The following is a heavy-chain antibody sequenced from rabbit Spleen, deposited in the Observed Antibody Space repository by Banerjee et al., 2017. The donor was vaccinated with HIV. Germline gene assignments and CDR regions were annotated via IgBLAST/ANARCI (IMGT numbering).Heavy chain of an antibody. D-gene: IGHD4-1*01. Sequence: QEQLVESGGGLVTLGGSLKLSCEVSGIDFRSFGINWVRQAPGKGLEWIACINAVTGKAVYASWAKGRYTFSKTSSTTVTLEMTSLTAADTATYFCARDLAGVIGWNFGWWGQGTLVTVS. CDR1: GIDFRSFG. J-gene: IGHJ4*01. V-gene: IGHV1S45*01. CDR3: ARDLAGVIGWNFGW. CDR2: INAVTGKA.